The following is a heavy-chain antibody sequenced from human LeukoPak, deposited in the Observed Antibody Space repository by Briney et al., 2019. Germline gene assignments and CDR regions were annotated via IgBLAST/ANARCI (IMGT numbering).Heavy chain of an antibody. V-gene: IGHV4-59*01. J-gene: IGHJ3*02. CDR3: ARAEGYSGSYHRGFDI. CDR2: IYYSGST. Sequence: PSETLSLTCTVSVGSISSSYWSWIRQPPGTRLERMWHIYYSGSTNYTPSLKSRVTISVATSKNQFSLKLSSVTAAETAVYYCARAEGYSGSYHRGFDIWGQGTMVTVSS. CDR1: VGSISSSY. D-gene: IGHD1-26*01.